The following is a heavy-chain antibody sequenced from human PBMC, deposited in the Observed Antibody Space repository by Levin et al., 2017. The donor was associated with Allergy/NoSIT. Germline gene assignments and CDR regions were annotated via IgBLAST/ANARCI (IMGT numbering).Heavy chain of an antibody. J-gene: IGHJ3*02. D-gene: IGHD6-19*01. CDR1: GFTFSSYA. CDR2: ISSNGGST. V-gene: IGHV3-64D*06. CDR3: VKSTSGWYEDAFDI. Sequence: SCSASGFTFSSYAMHWVRQAPGKGLEYVSAISSNGGSTYYADSVKGRFTISRDNSKNTLYLQMSSLRAEDTAVYYCVKSTSGWYEDAFDIWGQGTMVTVSS.